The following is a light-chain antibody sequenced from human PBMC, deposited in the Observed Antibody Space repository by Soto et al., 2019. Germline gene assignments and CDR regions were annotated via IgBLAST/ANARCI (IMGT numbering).Light chain of an antibody. Sequence: QSVLTQPASVSGSPGQSITISCTGTSGDIGGYNYVSWYQQHPGKAPKLLISEVTNRPSGVSNRFSGSKSGNTASLTISGLQAEDEADYYCSSYTTNITPVVFGGGTQLTAL. CDR2: EVT. CDR1: SGDIGGYNY. CDR3: SSYTTNITPVV. V-gene: IGLV2-14*01. J-gene: IGLJ2*01.